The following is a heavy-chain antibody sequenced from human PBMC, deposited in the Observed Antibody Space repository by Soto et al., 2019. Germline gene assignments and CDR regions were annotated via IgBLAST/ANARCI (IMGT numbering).Heavy chain of an antibody. CDR3: AIRIVAAGRGGSDP. Sequence: NPSETLSLTCAACGGSICSGGYSWSLIRQPPGKGLEWIGYIYHIGSTYYNPSLKSRVTISAGRSKNQFSLNLSSVTAADTAVYYCAIRIVAAGRGGSDPWRQGTLVTSPQ. J-gene: IGHJ5*02. CDR2: IYHIGST. V-gene: IGHV4-30-2*01. CDR1: GGSICSGGYS. D-gene: IGHD6-13*01.